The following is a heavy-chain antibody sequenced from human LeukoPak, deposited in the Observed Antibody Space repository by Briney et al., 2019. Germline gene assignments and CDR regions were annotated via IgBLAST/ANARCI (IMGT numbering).Heavy chain of an antibody. J-gene: IGHJ4*02. V-gene: IGHV4-59*01. Sequence: ETLSLTGTVSGGSISRYYWSWIRQPPGKGLEWIGYIYYSGSTNYNPSLKSRVTISVDTSKNQFSLKLSSVTAADTAVYYCAGRQEYYGSGSEFDYWGQGTLVTVSS. D-gene: IGHD3-10*01. CDR1: GGSISRYY. CDR3: AGRQEYYGSGSEFDY. CDR2: IYYSGST.